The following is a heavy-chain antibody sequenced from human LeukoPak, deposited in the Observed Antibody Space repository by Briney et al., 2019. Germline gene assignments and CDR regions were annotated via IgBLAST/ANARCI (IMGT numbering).Heavy chain of an antibody. Sequence: PSETLSLTCIVSGGSISSSSYYWGWIRQPPGKGLEWIGTIYYSGSTYQNSSLKSRVTISKDTSKNQFSLKLSFVTAADTAVYFCARGWQLSDYFDYWGQGTLVTVSS. D-gene: IGHD4-23*01. V-gene: IGHV4-39*01. CDR1: GGSISSSSYY. CDR3: ARGWQLSDYFDY. CDR2: IYYSGST. J-gene: IGHJ4*02.